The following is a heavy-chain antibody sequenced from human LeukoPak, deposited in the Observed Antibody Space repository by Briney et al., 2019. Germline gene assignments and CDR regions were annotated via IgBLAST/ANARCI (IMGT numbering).Heavy chain of an antibody. Sequence: SETLSLTCAVSSGSISSGAYSWSWIRQSPGKGLEWIGYIPHSGSTYYNPSLKSRVTISVDKSKNQFSLEMTSVTAADTAVYYCARYSTTWPYWYFDLWGRGTLVTVSS. CDR1: SGSISSGAYS. CDR3: ARYSTTWPYWYFDL. CDR2: IPHSGST. V-gene: IGHV4-30-2*06. J-gene: IGHJ2*01. D-gene: IGHD6-13*01.